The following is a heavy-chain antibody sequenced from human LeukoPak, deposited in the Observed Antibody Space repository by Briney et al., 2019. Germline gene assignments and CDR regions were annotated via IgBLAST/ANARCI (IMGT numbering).Heavy chain of an antibody. CDR2: ISSASTYI. D-gene: IGHD5-18*01. CDR3: ARLVWDTTMADGDIDS. V-gene: IGHV3-21*01. J-gene: IGHJ4*02. Sequence: GESLRLSCAASGFTFSSYSMNWVRQAPGKGLEWVSSISSASTYIYYADSVKGRFTISRDNAKSSLYLQMNSLRAEDTAMYYCARLVWDTTMADGDIDSWGQGTLLIVSS. CDR1: GFTFSSYS.